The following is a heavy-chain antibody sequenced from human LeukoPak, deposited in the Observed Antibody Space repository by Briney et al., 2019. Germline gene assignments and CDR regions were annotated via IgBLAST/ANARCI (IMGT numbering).Heavy chain of an antibody. CDR3: VRELKIVVVPLDAFDI. V-gene: IGHV3-30*03. CDR2: ISYDGSNK. J-gene: IGHJ3*02. D-gene: IGHD3-22*01. CDR1: GFTFSSYG. Sequence: GGSLRLSCAASGFTFSSYGMHWVRQAPGKGLEWVAVISYDGSNKYYADSVKGRFTISRDNSKNTLYLQMNSLRAEDTAVYNCVRELKIVVVPLDAFDIWGQGTMVSVSS.